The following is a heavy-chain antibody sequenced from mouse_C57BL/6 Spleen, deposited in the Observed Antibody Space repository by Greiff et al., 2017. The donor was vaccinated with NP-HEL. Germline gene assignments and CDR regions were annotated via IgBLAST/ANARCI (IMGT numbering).Heavy chain of an antibody. V-gene: IGHV1-50*01. Sequence: QVQLQQPGAELVKPGASVKLSCKASGYTFTSYWMQWVKQRPGQGLEWIGEIDPSDSYTNYNQKFKGKATLTVATYSSTAYMQLSSLTSEDSAVYYCARPFYGSSLDAMDYWGQGTSVTVSS. CDR2: IDPSDSYT. J-gene: IGHJ4*01. CDR1: GYTFTSYW. CDR3: ARPFYGSSLDAMDY. D-gene: IGHD1-1*01.